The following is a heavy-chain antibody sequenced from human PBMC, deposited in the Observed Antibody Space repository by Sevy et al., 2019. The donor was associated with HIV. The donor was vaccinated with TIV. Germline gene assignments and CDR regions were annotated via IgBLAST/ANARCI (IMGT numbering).Heavy chain of an antibody. Sequence: ASVKVSCKVSGYTLTDLSMHWVRQAPGKGLEWMGGFDPENGKTIYAQKLQGRLTMTEDTSTDTAYMELNNLRSDDTAVYYCATDWRFYCSDFRGFWGQGTLVTVSS. V-gene: IGHV1-24*01. D-gene: IGHD2-21*02. J-gene: IGHJ4*02. CDR3: ATDWRFYCSDFRGF. CDR2: FDPENGKT. CDR1: GYTLTDLS.